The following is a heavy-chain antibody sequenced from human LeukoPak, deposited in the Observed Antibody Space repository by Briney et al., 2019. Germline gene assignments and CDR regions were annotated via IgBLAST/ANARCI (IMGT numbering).Heavy chain of an antibody. D-gene: IGHD3-9*01. J-gene: IGHJ5*02. CDR2: ISAYNGNT. V-gene: IGHV1-18*04. CDR3: ARVLPYDILTSNWFDP. Sequence: ASVTVSCKASGYTFTSYGISWVRHAPGQGLEWMGWISAYNGNTNYAQRLQGRVTMTTDTSTSTAYMELRSLRSDDTAVYYCARVLPYDILTSNWFDPWGQGTLVTVSS. CDR1: GYTFTSYG.